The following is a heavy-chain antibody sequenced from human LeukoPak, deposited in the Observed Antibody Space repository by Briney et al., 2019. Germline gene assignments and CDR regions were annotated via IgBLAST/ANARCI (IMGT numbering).Heavy chain of an antibody. Sequence: GGSLRLSCAASGFTFSSYSMNWVRQAPGKGLEWVSSISSSSSYIYYADSVKGRFTNSRDNAKNSLYLQMNSLRAEDTAVYYCARVGLSSSWFRIDYWGQGTLVTVSS. CDR1: GFTFSSYS. V-gene: IGHV3-21*01. CDR2: ISSSSSYI. D-gene: IGHD6-13*01. CDR3: ARVGLSSSWFRIDY. J-gene: IGHJ4*02.